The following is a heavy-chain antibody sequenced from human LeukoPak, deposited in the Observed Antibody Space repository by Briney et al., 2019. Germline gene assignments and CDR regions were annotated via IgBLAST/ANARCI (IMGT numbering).Heavy chain of an antibody. CDR1: GFTVSNNY. Sequence: GGSLRLSCAASGFTVSNNYMNWVREGLGKGLEWVSVIYSGGSTHYTDSVKGRFAISRDNSKNTLYLQMNSLRAEDTAVYYCAREYQGMDVWGQGTTVTVS. CDR3: AREYQGMDV. V-gene: IGHV3-53*01. CDR2: IYSGGST. J-gene: IGHJ6*02. D-gene: IGHD2-2*01.